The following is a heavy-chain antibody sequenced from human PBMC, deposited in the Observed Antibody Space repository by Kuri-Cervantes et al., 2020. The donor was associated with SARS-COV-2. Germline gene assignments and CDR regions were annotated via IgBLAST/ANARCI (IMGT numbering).Heavy chain of an antibody. D-gene: IGHD2-21*01. CDR3: YCAPKEGFDS. J-gene: IGHJ4*02. Sequence: ASVKVSCKASGYTFTGYYMHWVRQAPGQGLEWMGWINPNRGGTNYAQKFQGGVTMTRDTSISTVYLELSSLTSEDTAIYYCYCAPKEGFDSWGQGTLVTVSS. V-gene: IGHV1-2*02. CDR2: INPNRGGT. CDR1: GYTFTGYY.